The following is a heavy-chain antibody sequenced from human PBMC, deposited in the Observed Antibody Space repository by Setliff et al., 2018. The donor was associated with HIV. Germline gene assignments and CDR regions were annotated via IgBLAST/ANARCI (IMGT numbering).Heavy chain of an antibody. CDR1: GYSIGSGSF. Sequence: SETLSLTCAVSGYSIGSGSFWGWIRQPPGKGLEWIATIPHNGGTYYNPDPSLTGRVTISLDTSKNQFSLKLAFATAADTAVYYCARYSTLTTNFDYWGQGTLVTVS. CDR3: ARYSTLTTNFDY. V-gene: IGHV4-38-2*01. CDR2: IPHNGGT. J-gene: IGHJ4*02. D-gene: IGHD4-17*01.